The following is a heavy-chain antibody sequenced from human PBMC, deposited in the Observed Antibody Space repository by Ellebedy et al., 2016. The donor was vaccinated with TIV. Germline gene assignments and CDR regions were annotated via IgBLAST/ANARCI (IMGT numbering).Heavy chain of an antibody. J-gene: IGHJ4*02. CDR3: ARDPGPFGNGAYSPY. CDR1: GYTFTNYI. CDR2: ISAYNDNA. Sequence: ASVKVSXKASGYTFTNYIITWVRQAPGQGLEWMGWISAYNDNAKYAQNLQDRVTMTTDTSTSTAYMELRSLRSDDTAMYYCARDPGPFGNGAYSPYWGQGSVATVSS. D-gene: IGHD4/OR15-4a*01. V-gene: IGHV1-18*01.